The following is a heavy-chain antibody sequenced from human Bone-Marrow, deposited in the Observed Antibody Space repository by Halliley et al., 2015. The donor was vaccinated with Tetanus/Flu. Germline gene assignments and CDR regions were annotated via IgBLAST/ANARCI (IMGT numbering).Heavy chain of an antibody. J-gene: IGHJ4*02. D-gene: IGHD4-4*01. Sequence: GLVKPSETLSLTCAVYGGSLNDFYWTWMRQSPGKGLQWIGEIHHRGGTNFHPSLKSRVSISLDASKKQFSLRLTSVTAADTAIYYCARSPINFGFLGPQSGMYSDSWGQGTQVTVSS. CDR1: GGSLNDFY. CDR3: ARSPINFGFLGPQSGMYSDS. CDR2: IHHRGGT. V-gene: IGHV4-34*01.